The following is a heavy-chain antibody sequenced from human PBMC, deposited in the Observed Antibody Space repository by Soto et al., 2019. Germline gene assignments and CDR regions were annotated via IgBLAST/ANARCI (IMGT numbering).Heavy chain of an antibody. J-gene: IGHJ6*03. CDR3: ARDLVVPAADPDSYYYYMAV. D-gene: IGHD2-2*01. Sequence: SETLSLTCTVSGGSISSYYWSWIRQPPGKGLDWIGYIYYSGSTNYNPSLKSRVTISVDTSKNQFSLKLSSVTAADTAVYYCARDLVVPAADPDSYYYYMAVWGKGTTVTVSS. CDR1: GGSISSYY. CDR2: IYYSGST. V-gene: IGHV4-59*01.